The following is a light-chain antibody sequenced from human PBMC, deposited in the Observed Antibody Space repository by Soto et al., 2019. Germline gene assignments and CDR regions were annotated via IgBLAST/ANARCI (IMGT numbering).Light chain of an antibody. V-gene: IGKV1D-12*01. J-gene: IGKJ1*01. CDR2: AAS. Sequence: DIQMTQSPSSVSASVGDRVTITCRASQAISTWLAWYQQKPGKAPKLLIYAASNLQTGVPSRFSGSLSRTDSTLTISSLQPEDFATYYCPQANSFPRTFGQGTKVEIK. CDR1: QAISTW. CDR3: PQANSFPRT.